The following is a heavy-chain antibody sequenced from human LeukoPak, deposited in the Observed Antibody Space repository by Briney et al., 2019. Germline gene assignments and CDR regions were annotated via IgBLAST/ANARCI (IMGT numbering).Heavy chain of an antibody. V-gene: IGHV3-48*01. CDR2: ISVSGSSI. Sequence: PGGSLRLSCAASGSTLSFYSMNWVRQAPGMGLEWISHISVSGSSIHCAESVKGRFTISRDSAKNSLYLQMNSLRAEDTAVYYCSTAKFDYWGQGTLLTVSS. CDR1: GSTLSFYS. CDR3: STAKFDY. J-gene: IGHJ4*02.